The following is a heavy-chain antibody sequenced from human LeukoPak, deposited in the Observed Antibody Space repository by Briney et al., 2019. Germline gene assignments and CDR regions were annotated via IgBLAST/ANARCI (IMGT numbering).Heavy chain of an antibody. CDR1: GFTFSDYS. D-gene: IGHD1-26*01. Sequence: GGSLRLSCAASGFTFSDYSMNWVRQAPGKGLEWVSYISSSSSTIYYADSVKGRFTISRDNAKNSLYLQTNSLRVEDTAVYYCASRIVGTPDYFDYWGQGTLVTVSS. V-gene: IGHV3-48*01. CDR3: ASRIVGTPDYFDY. J-gene: IGHJ4*02. CDR2: ISSSSSTI.